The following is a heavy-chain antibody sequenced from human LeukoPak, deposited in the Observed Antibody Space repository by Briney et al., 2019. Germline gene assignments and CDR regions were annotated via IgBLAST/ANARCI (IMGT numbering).Heavy chain of an antibody. D-gene: IGHD3-22*01. CDR1: GFTFSSNW. CDR2: IEQDGSEK. J-gene: IGHJ5*02. CDR3: ARDSSGYYANWFDP. Sequence: GGSLRLSCAASGFTFSSNWMSWVRQAPGKGLEWVANIEQDGSEKYYVDSVKGRFTISRDNAKNSLYLQMNSLRAEDTAVYYCARDSSGYYANWFDPWGQGTLVTVSS. V-gene: IGHV3-7*01.